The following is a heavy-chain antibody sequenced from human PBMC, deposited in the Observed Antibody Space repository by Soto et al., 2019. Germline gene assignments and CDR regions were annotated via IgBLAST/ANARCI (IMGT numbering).Heavy chain of an antibody. D-gene: IGHD6-13*01. CDR3: AKEAAAGMAGYYYYGMDV. V-gene: IGHV3-23*01. CDR1: GFTFSSYA. J-gene: IGHJ6*02. CDR2: ISGSGGST. Sequence: GGSLRLSCAASGFTFSSYAMSWVRQAPGKGLEWVSAISGSGGSTYYADSVKGRFTISRDNSKNTLYLQMNSLRAEDTAVYYCAKEAAAGMAGYYYYGMDVWGQGTTVTVSS.